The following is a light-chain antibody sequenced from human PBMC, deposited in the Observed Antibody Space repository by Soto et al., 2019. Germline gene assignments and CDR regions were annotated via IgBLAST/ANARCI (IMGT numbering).Light chain of an antibody. V-gene: IGKV1-5*01. CDR1: QPVITS. CDR2: DAS. J-gene: IGKJ4*01. CDR3: QQYSDYSAHGLT. Sequence: DIQLTQSPSALSASIGDRVTITCRASQPVITSLAWYQHKPGEAPKLLIYDASILQTGVPSRFSGYASGTVFTLTITSVQPDDFATYYCQQYSDYSAHGLTFGGGTKVDIK.